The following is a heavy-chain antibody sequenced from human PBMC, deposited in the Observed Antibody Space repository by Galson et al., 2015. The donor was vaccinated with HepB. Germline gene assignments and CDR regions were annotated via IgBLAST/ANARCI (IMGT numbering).Heavy chain of an antibody. CDR3: AKVTGTIYYSGLDV. Sequence: CAISGDSVSNNNAAWNWIRQSPSRGLERLGRTYCRDKWYNDYAASVRSRITINPDTSKNQFSLHLNSVTPEDTAVYYCAKVTGTIYYSGLDVWGQGTTVTVSS. CDR2: TYCRDKWYN. J-gene: IGHJ6*02. V-gene: IGHV6-1*01. CDR1: GDSVSNNNAA. D-gene: IGHD1-20*01.